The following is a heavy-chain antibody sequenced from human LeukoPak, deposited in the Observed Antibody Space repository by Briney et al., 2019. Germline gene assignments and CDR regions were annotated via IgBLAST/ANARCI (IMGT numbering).Heavy chain of an antibody. CDR2: IKQDGSEK. J-gene: IGHJ4*02. Sequence: GGSLRLSCAASGFTFSSYWMSWVRQAPGKGLGWVTNIKQDGSEKTYVDSVKGRFTISRDNAKNSLFLQMNSLRAEDTAVYYCAGARSGSFDYWGQGTLVTVSS. CDR3: AGARSGSFDY. CDR1: GFTFSSYW. V-gene: IGHV3-7*01. D-gene: IGHD6-25*01.